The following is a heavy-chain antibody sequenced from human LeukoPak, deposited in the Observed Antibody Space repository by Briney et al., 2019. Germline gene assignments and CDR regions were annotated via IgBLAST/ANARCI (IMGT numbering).Heavy chain of an antibody. CDR1: GYTFTGYY. V-gene: IGHV1-2*02. CDR2: INPNSGGT. D-gene: IGHD2-2*01. J-gene: IGHJ4*02. Sequence: ASVKVSCKASGYTFTGYYMHWVRQAPGQGLEWMGWINPNSGGTNYAQKFQGRVTMTRDTSISTAYMELSRLRSDDTAVYYCARMFRYCSSTSCLPYFDYWGQGTRVTASS. CDR3: ARMFRYCSSTSCLPYFDY.